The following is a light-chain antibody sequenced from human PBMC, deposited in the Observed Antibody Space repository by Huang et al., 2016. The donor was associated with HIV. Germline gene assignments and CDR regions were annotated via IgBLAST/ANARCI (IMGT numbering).Light chain of an antibody. Sequence: DIQMTQSPSSLSTSVGDRVTITCRASQGAGNSLAWYQQKPGKVPKLLIYAASTLRSGVPSRFSGSGSGTEFILTISGLQPEDVATYYCQKYNSAPYTFGQGTRLDIK. V-gene: IGKV1-27*01. CDR2: AAS. J-gene: IGKJ2*01. CDR3: QKYNSAPYT. CDR1: QGAGNS.